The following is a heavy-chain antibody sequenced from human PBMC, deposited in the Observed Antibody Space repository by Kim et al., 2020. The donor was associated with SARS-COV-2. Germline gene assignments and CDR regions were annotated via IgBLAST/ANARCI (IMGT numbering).Heavy chain of an antibody. CDR3: ARVSSGSYMYYFDY. D-gene: IGHD1-26*01. Sequence: ANSVKGRFTISRDNAQNTLYRQMGSLRAEDMAVYYCARVSSGSYMYYFDYWGQGTLVTVSS. V-gene: IGHV3-64*01. J-gene: IGHJ4*02.